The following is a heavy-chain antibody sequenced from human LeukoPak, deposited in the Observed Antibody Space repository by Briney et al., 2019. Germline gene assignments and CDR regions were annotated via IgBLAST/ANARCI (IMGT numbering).Heavy chain of an antibody. CDR3: ARAPPYYDFWSGYYETFDP. CDR2: ISSGGTII. Sequence: GGSLRLSCAASGFTFNDYYMSWIRQAPGKGLEWVSYISSGGTIIKYADSVKGRFTISRDNAKNSLYLQMNSLRAEDTAVYYCARAPPYYDFWSGYYETFDPWGQGTLVTVSS. J-gene: IGHJ5*02. CDR1: GFTFNDYY. D-gene: IGHD3-3*01. V-gene: IGHV3-11*01.